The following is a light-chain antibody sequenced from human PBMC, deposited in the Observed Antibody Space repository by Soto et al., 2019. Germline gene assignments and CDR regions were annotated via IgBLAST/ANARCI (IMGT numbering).Light chain of an antibody. CDR3: AAWDDSLSGHVV. J-gene: IGLJ2*01. CDR2: RND. Sequence: QLVLTQPSSASGTPGQRVTISCSGSRSNIGNNYVYWYQKIPGTAPKLLIYRNDQRPSGVSDRISGSKSGTSASLAISGLRSEDEADYYCAAWDDSLSGHVVFGGGTKVTVL. CDR1: RSNIGNNY. V-gene: IGLV1-47*01.